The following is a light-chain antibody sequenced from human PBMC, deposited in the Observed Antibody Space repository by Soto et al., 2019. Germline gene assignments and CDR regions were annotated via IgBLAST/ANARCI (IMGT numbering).Light chain of an antibody. Sequence: QAVVTQPASVSGSPGQSITISCTGTSSDVGSYNLVSWYQQHPGKAPKLMIYEGSKRPSGVSNRFSGSKSANTASLTISGLQAEDEADYYCCSYAGSSTVVFGGGTKLTVL. CDR1: SSDVGSYNL. CDR3: CSYAGSSTVV. J-gene: IGLJ2*01. CDR2: EGS. V-gene: IGLV2-23*01.